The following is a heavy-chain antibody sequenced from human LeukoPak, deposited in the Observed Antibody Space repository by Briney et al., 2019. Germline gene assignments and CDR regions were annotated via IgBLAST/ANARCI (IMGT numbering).Heavy chain of an antibody. D-gene: IGHD3-9*01. CDR2: INPNSGGT. CDR1: GYTFTGYY. CDR3: ARELEDDILTGYSGALDY. V-gene: IGHV1-2*02. Sequence: ASVKVSCKASGYTFTGYYMHWVRQATGQGLEWMGWINPNSGGTNYAQKFQGRVTMTRDTSISTAYMELSRLRSDDTTVYYCARELEDDILTGYSGALDYWGQGTLVTVSS. J-gene: IGHJ4*02.